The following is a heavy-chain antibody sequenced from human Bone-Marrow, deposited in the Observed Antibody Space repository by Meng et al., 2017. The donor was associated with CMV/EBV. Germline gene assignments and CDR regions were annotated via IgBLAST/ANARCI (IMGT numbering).Heavy chain of an antibody. V-gene: IGHV3-30*04. J-gene: IGHJ6*02. CDR2: ISYDGSNK. D-gene: IGHD3-3*01. CDR1: GFIFSSYA. Sequence: GESLKISCAASGFIFSSYAIHWVRQAPGKGLEWVVVISYDGSNKYYADSVKGRFTISRDNSKNTLYLQMNSLRAEDTAVYYCARAIYDFWSGYHYYGMDVWGQGTTVTVSS. CDR3: ARAIYDFWSGYHYYGMDV.